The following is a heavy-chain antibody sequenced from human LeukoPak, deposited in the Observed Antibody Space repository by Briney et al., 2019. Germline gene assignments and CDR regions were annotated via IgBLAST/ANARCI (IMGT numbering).Heavy chain of an antibody. J-gene: IGHJ6*02. CDR2: IYTSGST. V-gene: IGHV4-61*02. CDR1: GGSISSGTYY. Sequence: SQTLSLTCTVSGGSISSGTYYRSWIRQPAGKGLEWIGRIYTSGSTNYNPSLKSRVTISLDTSKNQFSLKLSSVTAADTAVYYCARRAQYYYALDVWGQGTTVTVSS. CDR3: ARRAQYYYALDV.